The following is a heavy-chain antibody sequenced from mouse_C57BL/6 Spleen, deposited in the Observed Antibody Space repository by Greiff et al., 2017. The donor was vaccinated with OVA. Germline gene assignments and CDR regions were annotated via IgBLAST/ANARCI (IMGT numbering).Heavy chain of an antibody. CDR1: GYTFTSYW. J-gene: IGHJ4*01. D-gene: IGHD2-4*01. Sequence: VKLQQPGAELVKPGASVKMSCKASGYTFTSYWITWVKQRPGQGLEWIGDIYPGSGSTNYNEKFKSKATLTVDTSSSTAYMQLSSLTSEDSAVYYCARGRSYYDYEYAMDYWGQGTSVTVSS. CDR2: IYPGSGST. V-gene: IGHV1-55*01. CDR3: ARGRSYYDYEYAMDY.